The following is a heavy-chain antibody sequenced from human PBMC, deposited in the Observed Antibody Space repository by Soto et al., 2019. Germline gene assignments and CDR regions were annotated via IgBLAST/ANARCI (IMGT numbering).Heavy chain of an antibody. J-gene: IGHJ5*02. CDR1: GASIIGFY. V-gene: IGHV4-4*07. CDR2: IYATGTT. CDR3: VRDGTKTLRDWFDP. D-gene: IGHD1-1*01. Sequence: PSDTLSLTCTVSGASIIGFYWSWRRKSAGKGLEWIGRIYATGTTDYNPSLKSRVMMSVDTSKKRFSLKLRSVTAADTAVYYCVRDGTKTLRDWFDPWGQGISVTVSS.